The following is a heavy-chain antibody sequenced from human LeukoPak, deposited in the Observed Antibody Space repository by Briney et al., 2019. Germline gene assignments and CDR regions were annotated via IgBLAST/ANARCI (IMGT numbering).Heavy chain of an antibody. J-gene: IGHJ4*02. V-gene: IGHV3-21*01. Sequence: PGGSLRLSCAASGFTFSSYSMNWVRQAPGKGLEWVSSISSSSSYIYYADSVKGRFTISRDNAKNSLYPQMNSLRAEDTAVYYCARGSVVSSQIDYWGQGTLVTVSS. D-gene: IGHD4-23*01. CDR1: GFTFSSYS. CDR3: ARGSVVSSQIDY. CDR2: ISSSSSYI.